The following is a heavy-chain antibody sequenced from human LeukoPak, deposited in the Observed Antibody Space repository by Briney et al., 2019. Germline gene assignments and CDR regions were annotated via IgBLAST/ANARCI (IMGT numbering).Heavy chain of an antibody. D-gene: IGHD6-13*01. V-gene: IGHV3-30*04. CDR3: AREGYSSSWYGRFDYYYYMDV. J-gene: IGHJ6*03. CDR2: ISYDGSNK. Sequence: GGSLRLSCAASGFTFSSYAMHWVRQAPGKGLEWVAVISYDGSNKYYADSVKGRFTISRDNAKNTLYLQMNSLRAEDTAVYYCAREGYSSSWYGRFDYYYYMDVWGKGTTVTISS. CDR1: GFTFSSYA.